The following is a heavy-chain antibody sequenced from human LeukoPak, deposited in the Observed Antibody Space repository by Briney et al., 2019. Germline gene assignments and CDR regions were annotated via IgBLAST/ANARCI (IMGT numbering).Heavy chain of an antibody. Sequence: ASVKVSCKASGYTFTSYYMHWVRQAPGQGLEWMGIINPSGGRTSYAQKFQGRVTMTRDTSTSTFYMDVSSLRSEDTAVYYCARGGLPNYYYYYMDVWGKGTTVTASS. V-gene: IGHV1-46*01. CDR3: ARGGLPNYYYYYMDV. CDR1: GYTFTSYY. J-gene: IGHJ6*03. D-gene: IGHD2-2*01. CDR2: INPSGGRT.